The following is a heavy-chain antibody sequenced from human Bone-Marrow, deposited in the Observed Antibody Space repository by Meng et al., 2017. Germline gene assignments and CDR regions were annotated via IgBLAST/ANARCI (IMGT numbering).Heavy chain of an antibody. D-gene: IGHD6-6*01. CDR3: ARGLRAARPLLFGY. J-gene: IGHJ4*02. Sequence: QVQPPQWGAGLLKASETLSLTCAVYGGSFSGYYWSWIRQPPGKGLEWIGEINHSGSTNYNPSLKSRVTISVDTSKNQFSLKLSSVTAADTAVYYCARGLRAARPLLFGYWGQGTLVTVSS. CDR2: INHSGST. V-gene: IGHV4-34*01. CDR1: GGSFSGYY.